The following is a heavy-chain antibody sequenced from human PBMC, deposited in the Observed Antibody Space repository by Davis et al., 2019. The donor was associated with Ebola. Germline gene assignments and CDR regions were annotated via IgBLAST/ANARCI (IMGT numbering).Heavy chain of an antibody. V-gene: IGHV1-8*01. CDR1: GYTFTTYD. Sequence: AASVKVSCKASGYTFTTYDITWVRQATGQGLEWMGWVNPHSGNTGYAQKFQGRVTMTRDTSISTAYMELSSLTSEDTAVYYCARDGSLLWGIRYWGQGTLVTVSS. D-gene: IGHD3-16*01. CDR2: VNPHSGNT. J-gene: IGHJ4*02. CDR3: ARDGSLLWGIRY.